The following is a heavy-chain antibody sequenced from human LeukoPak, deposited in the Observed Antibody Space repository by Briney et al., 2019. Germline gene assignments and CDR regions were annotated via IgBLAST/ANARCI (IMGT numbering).Heavy chain of an antibody. J-gene: IGHJ1*01. CDR3: ATASAITSPGTFQH. CDR2: ISSSGTSI. D-gene: IGHD1-1*01. CDR1: GFTFRDYY. Sequence: GGSLRLSCGGSGFTFRDYYMNWIRQAPGKGLEWVSYISSSGTSIYQSDSVKGRFTISRDNAKNSLYLQMNSLRAEDTAVYYCATASAITSPGTFQHWGQGTLVTVSS. V-gene: IGHV3-11*01.